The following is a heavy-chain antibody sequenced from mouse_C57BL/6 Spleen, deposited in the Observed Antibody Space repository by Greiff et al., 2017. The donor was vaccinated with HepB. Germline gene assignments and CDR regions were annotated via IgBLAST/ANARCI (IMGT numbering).Heavy chain of an antibody. CDR1: GFSLTSYA. Sequence: VKLMESGPGLVAPSQSLSISCTVSGFSLTSYAISWVRQPPGKGLEWLGVIWTGGGTNYNSALKSRLSLSKDNPKSQVFLKMNSLQTEATARYYCARTPYAMDYWGQGTSVTVAS. CDR2: IWTGGGT. J-gene: IGHJ4*01. CDR3: ARTPYAMDY. V-gene: IGHV2-9-1*01.